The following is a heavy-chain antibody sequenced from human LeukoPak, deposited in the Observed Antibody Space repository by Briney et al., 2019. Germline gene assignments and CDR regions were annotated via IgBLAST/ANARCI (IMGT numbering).Heavy chain of an antibody. CDR1: GFTFSSYA. D-gene: IGHD4-17*01. V-gene: IGHV3-30*02. CDR3: AKVGDYGDYPPSYYYMDV. J-gene: IGHJ6*03. CDR2: IRYDGSNK. Sequence: GGSLRLSCAASGFTFSSYAMHWVRQAPGKGLEWVAFIRYDGSNKYYADSVKGRFTISRDNSKNTLYLQMNSLRAEDTAVYYCAKVGDYGDYPPSYYYMDVWGKGTTVTISS.